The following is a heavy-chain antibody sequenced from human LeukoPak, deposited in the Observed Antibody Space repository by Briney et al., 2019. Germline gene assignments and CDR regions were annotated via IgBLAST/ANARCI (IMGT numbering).Heavy chain of an antibody. Sequence: PGGSLRLSCAVSGFTVSTYYMTWVRQVPGKGLEWVSVIYSGGSTYYADSVKGRFTISRDNSKNTLYLQMNSLRAEDTAVYYCARGRDSSGYYSYYYYYYMDVWGKGTTVTVSS. CDR2: IYSGGST. CDR3: ARGRDSSGYYSYYYYYYMDV. J-gene: IGHJ6*03. V-gene: IGHV3-66*01. CDR1: GFTVSTYY. D-gene: IGHD3-22*01.